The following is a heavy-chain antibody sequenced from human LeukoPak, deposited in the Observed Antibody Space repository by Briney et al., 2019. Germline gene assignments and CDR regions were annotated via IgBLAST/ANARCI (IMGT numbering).Heavy chain of an antibody. D-gene: IGHD6-19*01. CDR3: ARNPPSWLDNPGFDY. Sequence: SETLSLTCTVSGGSTSSYYWSWIRQPPGKGLEWIGYIYYSGSTNYSPSLKSRVTISVDTSKNQFSLKLSSVTAADTAVYYCARNPPSWLDNPGFDYWGQGTLVTVSS. V-gene: IGHV4-59*08. J-gene: IGHJ4*02. CDR1: GGSTSSYY. CDR2: IYYSGST.